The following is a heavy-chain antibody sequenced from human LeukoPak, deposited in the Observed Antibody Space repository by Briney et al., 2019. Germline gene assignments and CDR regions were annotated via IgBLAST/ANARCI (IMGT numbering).Heavy chain of an antibody. D-gene: IGHD4-11*01. V-gene: IGHV4-59*01. CDR1: GASISSYY. Sequence: PSETLSLTCTVSGASISSYYWSWIRQPPGKGLEWIGYIYYSGSTNYNPSLKSRVTISVDTSKNQFSLKLSSVTAADTAVYYCARDPTTGTFDHWGQGTLVTVSS. CDR2: IYYSGST. CDR3: ARDPTTGTFDH. J-gene: IGHJ4*02.